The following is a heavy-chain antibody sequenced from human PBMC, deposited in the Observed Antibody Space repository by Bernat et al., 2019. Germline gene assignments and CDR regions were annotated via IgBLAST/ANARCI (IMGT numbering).Heavy chain of an antibody. Sequence: QVQLVQSGAEVKKPGASVKVSCKASGYTFTGYYMHWVRQAPGQGLEWMGWINPNSGGTNYEQKFQGWVTMTRDTSISTAYMELSRLRSDDTAVYYCARVSEEATFDYWGQGTLVTVSS. CDR2: INPNSGGT. CDR3: ARVSEEATFDY. CDR1: GYTFTGYY. V-gene: IGHV1-2*04. J-gene: IGHJ4*02. D-gene: IGHD5-12*01.